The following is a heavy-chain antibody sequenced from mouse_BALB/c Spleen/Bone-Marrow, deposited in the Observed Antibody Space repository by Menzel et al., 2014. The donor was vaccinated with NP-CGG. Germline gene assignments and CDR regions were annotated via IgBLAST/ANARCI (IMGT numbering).Heavy chain of an antibody. CDR3: ARRGYYGYFAY. J-gene: IGHJ2*01. Sequence: EVQVVESGGGLVQPGGSLKLSCAASGFDFSRFWMSWVRQAPGKGLEWIGEINPDSSTINYTPSLKDKFIISRDKAKNTLYLQMNKVRCEDTAVYYCARRGYYGYFAYWGQGTTLTVSS. D-gene: IGHD2-3*01. CDR2: INPDSSTI. V-gene: IGHV4-1*02. CDR1: GFDFSRFW.